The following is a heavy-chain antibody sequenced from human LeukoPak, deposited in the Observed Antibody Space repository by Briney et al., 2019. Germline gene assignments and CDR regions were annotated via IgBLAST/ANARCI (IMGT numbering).Heavy chain of an antibody. CDR3: ARVLIGFFDY. J-gene: IGHJ4*02. V-gene: IGHV4-61*09. CDR2: IYTSGST. D-gene: IGHD2-8*01. Sequence: PSETLSLTCTVSGGSISSGSYYWSWIRQPARKGLEWIGHIYTSGSTNYNPSLKSRVTISVDTSKNQFSLKLSSVTAADTALYHCARVLIGFFDYWGQGTLVTVSS. CDR1: GGSISSGSYY.